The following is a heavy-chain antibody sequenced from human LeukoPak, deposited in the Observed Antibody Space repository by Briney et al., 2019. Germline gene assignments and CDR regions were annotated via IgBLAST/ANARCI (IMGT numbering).Heavy chain of an antibody. CDR1: GFTFNSYA. CDR3: ARDRWDGYGDLLDY. V-gene: IGHV3-33*01. J-gene: IGHJ4*02. Sequence: GGSLTLSCSASGFTFNSYAMHWVRQSPAKGLEWVGVIWYDGSNKYYADSVKGRFTISRDNSKNTLYLQMNSLRAEDTAVYYCARDRWDGYGDLLDYWGQGTLVTVSS. D-gene: IGHD5-24*01. CDR2: IWYDGSNK.